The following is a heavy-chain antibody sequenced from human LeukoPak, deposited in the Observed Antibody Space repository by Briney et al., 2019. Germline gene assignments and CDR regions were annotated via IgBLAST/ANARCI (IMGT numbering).Heavy chain of an antibody. CDR1: GFTFSSYW. V-gene: IGHV3-7*01. CDR3: ARLAGAVAGWFDY. D-gene: IGHD6-19*01. CDR2: IKQYGGEK. J-gene: IGHJ4*02. Sequence: GESLTLSCAASGFTFSSYWMSWIRQAPGKGLEWVANIKQYGGEKYYVDSVEGRFTIYRDNAKNSLYLQMDSLRAEDTAVYYCARLAGAVAGWFDYWGEGTLVTVSS.